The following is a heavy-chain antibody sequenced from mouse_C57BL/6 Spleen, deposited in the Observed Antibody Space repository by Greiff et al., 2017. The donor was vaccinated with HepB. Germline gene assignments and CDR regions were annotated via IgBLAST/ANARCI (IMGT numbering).Heavy chain of an antibody. V-gene: IGHV1-42*01. J-gene: IGHJ1*03. Sequence: EVQLKESGPELVKPGASVKISCKASGYSFTGYYMNWVKQSPEKSLEWIGEINPSTGGTTYNQKFKAKATLTVDKSSSTAYMQLKSLTSEDSAVYYCARRYYDYDGWYFDVWGTGTTVTVSS. D-gene: IGHD2-4*01. CDR1: GYSFTGYY. CDR3: ARRYYDYDGWYFDV. CDR2: INPSTGGT.